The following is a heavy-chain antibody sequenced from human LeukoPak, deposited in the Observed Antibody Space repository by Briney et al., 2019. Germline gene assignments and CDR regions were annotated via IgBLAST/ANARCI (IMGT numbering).Heavy chain of an antibody. CDR2: MNPNSGNT. D-gene: IGHD3-3*01. CDR1: GYTFTSYD. V-gene: IGHV1-8*03. CDR3: ARGSILEWSNPYAFDI. J-gene: IGHJ3*02. Sequence: ASVKVSCKASGYTFTSYDINWVRQATGQGLEWMGWMNPNSGNTGYAQKFQGRVTITRNTSISTAYMELSSLRSEDTAVYYRARGSILEWSNPYAFDIWGQGTMVTVSS.